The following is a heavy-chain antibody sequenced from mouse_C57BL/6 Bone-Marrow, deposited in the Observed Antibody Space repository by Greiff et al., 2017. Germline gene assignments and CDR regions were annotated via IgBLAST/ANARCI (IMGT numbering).Heavy chain of an antibody. CDR2: IDTSDSET. Sequence: VQLQQPGAELVRPGSSVKLSCKASGYTFTSYWMHWVKQRPIQGLEWIGNIDTSDSETHYNQKFKDKATLTVDKSSSTAYMQLSSLTSEDSAVYYCARGDYYGSSYFDYWGQGTTLTVSS. CDR1: GYTFTSYW. V-gene: IGHV1-52*01. J-gene: IGHJ2*01. D-gene: IGHD1-1*01. CDR3: ARGDYYGSSYFDY.